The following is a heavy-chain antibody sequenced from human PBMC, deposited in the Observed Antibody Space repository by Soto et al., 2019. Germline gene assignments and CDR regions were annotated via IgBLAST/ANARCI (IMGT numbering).Heavy chain of an antibody. CDR1: GWSCIDYI. Sequence: SETLSLTCDVYGWSCIDYIWTLIRQTPGKGLQWIGQINHSGSANYNPSLKSRVTISVHTSSSQFSLELSSVTAADTAVYYCARGLISGSHYSGGWYYFDSWGQGTQVTVSS. CDR3: ARGLISGSHYSGGWYYFDS. V-gene: IGHV4-34*01. J-gene: IGHJ4*02. CDR2: INHSGSA. D-gene: IGHD1-26*01.